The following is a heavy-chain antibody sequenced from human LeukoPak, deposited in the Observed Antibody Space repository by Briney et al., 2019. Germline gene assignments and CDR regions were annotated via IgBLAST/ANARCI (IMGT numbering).Heavy chain of an antibody. D-gene: IGHD3-3*01. V-gene: IGHV4-59*01. CDR2: IYYSGST. CDR1: GGSIRNYY. J-gene: IGHJ4*02. Sequence: SETLSLTCTVSGGSIRNYYWSWIRQPPGKGLEWIGYIYYSGSTNYNPSLKSRVTISVDTSKNHFSLKLSSVTAADTAVYYCARAGQGDFWSGLRYFDYWGQGTLVTVSS. CDR3: ARAGQGDFWSGLRYFDY.